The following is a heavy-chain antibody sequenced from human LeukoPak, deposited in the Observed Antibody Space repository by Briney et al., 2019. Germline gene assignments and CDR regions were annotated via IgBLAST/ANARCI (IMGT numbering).Heavy chain of an antibody. CDR2: IKSESVGGAI. V-gene: IGHV3-15*01. CDR1: GFTFSSYS. D-gene: IGHD3-22*01. CDR3: TTTYHYDTTGYSSYY. J-gene: IGHJ4*02. Sequence: GGSLRLSCAASGFTFSSYSMNWVRQAPGKGLEWAGRIKSESVGGAIDYAAPVKGRFTISRDDSRNTVYLQMNGLKTEDTAFYYCTTTYHYDTTGYSSYYWGQGTLVTVSS.